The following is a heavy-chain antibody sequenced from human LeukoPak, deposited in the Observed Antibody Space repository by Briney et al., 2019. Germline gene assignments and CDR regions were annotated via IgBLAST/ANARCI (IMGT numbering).Heavy chain of an antibody. J-gene: IGHJ3*02. CDR3: VLPTFWSGTQDAFDI. V-gene: IGHV4-39*01. Sequence: PSETLSLTCTVSGGSISSSSYYWGWIRQPPGKGLEWIGSIYYSGSTYYNPSLKSRVTISVDTSKNQFSLKLSSVTAADTAVYYCVLPTFWSGTQDAFDIWGQGTMVTVSS. D-gene: IGHD3-3*01. CDR1: GGSISSSSYY. CDR2: IYYSGST.